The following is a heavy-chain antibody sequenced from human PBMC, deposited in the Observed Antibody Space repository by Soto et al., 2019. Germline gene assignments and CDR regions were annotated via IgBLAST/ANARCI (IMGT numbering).Heavy chain of an antibody. CDR1: GFTFSDSL. CDR2: INPANGNT. Sequence: QVQLVQSGAELKRPGASVNISCQASGFTFSDSLINWVRQGPGQRLEWMGWINPANGNTRYSESLQGRVTISIRSSSSTAYGALNDLTSEDTAVCFSARDIGRVGPRANDAFDGWGQGTMITVSS. J-gene: IGHJ3*01. V-gene: IGHV1-3*01. D-gene: IGHD2-15*01. CDR3: ARDIGRVGPRANDAFDG.